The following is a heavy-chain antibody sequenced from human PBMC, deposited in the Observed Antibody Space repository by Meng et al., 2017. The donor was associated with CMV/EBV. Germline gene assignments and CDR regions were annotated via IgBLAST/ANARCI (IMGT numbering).Heavy chain of an antibody. Sequence: GESLMISCATSGFIFINYGMHGVRQAPGKGQEWVAVIWYDGSNKYYADSVKGRFTISRDSSKNTLYLQMSSLRAEDTAVYYCAKELQLRPDAFDIWGQGTMVTVSS. D-gene: IGHD1-1*01. CDR3: AKELQLRPDAFDI. V-gene: IGHV3-33*06. J-gene: IGHJ3*02. CDR2: IWYDGSNK. CDR1: GFIFINYG.